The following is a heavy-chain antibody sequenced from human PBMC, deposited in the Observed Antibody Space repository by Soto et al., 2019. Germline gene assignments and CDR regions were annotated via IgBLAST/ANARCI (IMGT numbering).Heavy chain of an antibody. CDR3: ATRVYDSSGFYPFAFDY. D-gene: IGHD3-22*01. CDR2: IYAGDSDT. Sequence: PGESLKISCKGSGYSFTSYWIGWVRQMPGKGLEWMGIIYAGDSDTRYSPSFQGQVTISADKSISTAYLQWSSLKASDTAMYYCATRVYDSSGFYPFAFDYWGQGTLVTVSS. CDR1: GYSFTSYW. J-gene: IGHJ4*02. V-gene: IGHV5-51*01.